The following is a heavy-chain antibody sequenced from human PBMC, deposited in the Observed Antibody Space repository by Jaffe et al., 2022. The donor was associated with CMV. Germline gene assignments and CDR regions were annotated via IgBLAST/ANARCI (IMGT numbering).Heavy chain of an antibody. D-gene: IGHD3-3*01. CDR3: TRANDFWSGFNYLIKWFDP. CDR2: IRRIPYGGTT. J-gene: IGHJ5*02. CDR1: GFTFGDFA. Sequence: EVHLVESGGGLIQPGRSLRLSCTASGFTFGDFAMSWVRQAPGKGLEWVGFIRRIPYGGTTEYAASVKGRFTISRDDSKSIAYLQMNSLKTEDTAVYFCTRANDFWSGFNYLIKWFDPWGQGTLVTVSS. V-gene: IGHV3-49*04.